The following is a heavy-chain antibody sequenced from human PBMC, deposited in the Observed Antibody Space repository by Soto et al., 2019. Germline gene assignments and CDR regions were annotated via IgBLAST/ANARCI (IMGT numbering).Heavy chain of an antibody. V-gene: IGHV3-33*01. D-gene: IGHD6-13*01. J-gene: IGHJ6*02. CDR1: GFTFSSYG. Sequence: GGSLRLSCAASGFTFSSYGMHWVRQAPGKGLEWVAVIWYDGSNKYYADSVKGRFTISRDNAKNSLYLQMNSLRAEDTAVYYCARGPGIAAAGPGYGMDVWGQGTTVTVSS. CDR2: IWYDGSNK. CDR3: ARGPGIAAAGPGYGMDV.